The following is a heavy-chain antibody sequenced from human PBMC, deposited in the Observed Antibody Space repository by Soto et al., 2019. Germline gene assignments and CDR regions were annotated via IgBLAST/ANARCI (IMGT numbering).Heavy chain of an antibody. Sequence: EVQLVESGGGLVQPGGSLRLSCAASGLTFSSYGINWVRQAPGKGLEWFSYITSDSSTISYADSVKGRFTVSRDNAKNSLYLQMNSLRDEDTAVYYCARVGRGVYGMDVWGQGTSVTVSS. CDR3: ARVGRGVYGMDV. D-gene: IGHD2-8*01. J-gene: IGHJ6*02. CDR2: ITSDSSTI. V-gene: IGHV3-48*02. CDR1: GLTFSSYG.